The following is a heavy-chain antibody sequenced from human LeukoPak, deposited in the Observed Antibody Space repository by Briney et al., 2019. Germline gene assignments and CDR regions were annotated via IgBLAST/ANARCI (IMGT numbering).Heavy chain of an antibody. CDR1: GFIFTNYF. D-gene: IGHD3-3*01. CDR2: IKHDGSEK. V-gene: IGHV3-7*01. CDR3: ATDRGWRTSGYYLYYFEY. Sequence: GGSLRLSCAASGFIFTNYFMSWVRQALGKGLEWVASIKHDGSEKYYVDSVRGRFTISRDNTMNSLYLQMSSLRAEDTAVYYCATDRGWRTSGYYLYYFEYWGQGTLVTYSS. J-gene: IGHJ4*02.